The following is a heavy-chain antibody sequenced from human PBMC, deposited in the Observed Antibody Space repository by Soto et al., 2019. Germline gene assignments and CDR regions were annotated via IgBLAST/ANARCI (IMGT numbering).Heavy chain of an antibody. CDR2: INSDGSST. J-gene: IGHJ4*02. CDR3: ARDLSPGYCSDDTCYTLFDY. CDR1: GFTFSSYW. V-gene: IGHV3-74*01. Sequence: PGGSLRLSCAASGFTFSSYWMHWVRQAPGKGLVWVSRINSDGSSTSYADSVKGRFTISRDNAKNTLFLQMNSLRAEDTAVYYCARDLSPGYCSDDTCYTLFDYWGQGSLVTVSS. D-gene: IGHD2-15*01.